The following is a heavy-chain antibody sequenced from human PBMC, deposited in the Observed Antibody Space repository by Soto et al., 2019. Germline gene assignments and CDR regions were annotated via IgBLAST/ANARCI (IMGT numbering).Heavy chain of an antibody. CDR1: GGSVSSGVFS. J-gene: IGHJ6*02. CDR2: ISHGGSP. CDR3: ARGHYYYAMDV. V-gene: IGHV4-30-2*01. Sequence: QLQLQESGSGVVKPSQTLSLTCAVSGGSVSSGVFSWNWIRQPPGQGLEWIGYISHGGSPHYTPSPWGRVSISVDRSTNVNSLNLTSMPPADTAVYFCARGHYYYAMDVWGQGTTVTVSS.